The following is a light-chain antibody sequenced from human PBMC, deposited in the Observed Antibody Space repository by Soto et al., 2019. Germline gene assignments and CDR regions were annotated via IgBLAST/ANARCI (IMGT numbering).Light chain of an antibody. Sequence: DIQMTQSPSSLSASVGDRVTITCQASQDISNYLNWYQQKLGKAPKLLIYAASSLQSGVPSRFSGSGSGTDFTLTISSLQPEDFATYYCQQSYSTPYTFGQGTKLEIK. CDR1: QDISNY. CDR3: QQSYSTPYT. CDR2: AAS. V-gene: IGKV1-39*01. J-gene: IGKJ2*01.